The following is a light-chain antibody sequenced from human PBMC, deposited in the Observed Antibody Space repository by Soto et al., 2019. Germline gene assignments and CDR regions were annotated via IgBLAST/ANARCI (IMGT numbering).Light chain of an antibody. J-gene: IGKJ1*01. Sequence: DIQMTQSPSTLSASVGDRVTITCRASQTISSWLAWYQQKPGKAPKLLIYKASSLEGGVPSRFSGSGSGTEFTLTISSLQPDDFATYYCQQYHNLWTFGQGTKVDIK. CDR3: QQYHNLWT. V-gene: IGKV1-5*03. CDR1: QTISSW. CDR2: KAS.